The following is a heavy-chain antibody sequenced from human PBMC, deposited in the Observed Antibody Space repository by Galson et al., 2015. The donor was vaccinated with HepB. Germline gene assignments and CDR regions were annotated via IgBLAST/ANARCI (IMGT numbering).Heavy chain of an antibody. D-gene: IGHD3-10*01. CDR2: IYYSGST. CDR3: ARAQLLWFGELWGAFDI. J-gene: IGHJ3*02. V-gene: IGHV4-39*07. CDR1: GGSISSSSYY. Sequence: SETLSLTCTVSGGSISSSSYYWGWIRQPPGKGLEWIGSIYYSGSTYYNPSLKSRVTISVDTSKNQFSLKLSSVTAADTAVYYCARAQLLWFGELWGAFDIWGQGTMVTVSS.